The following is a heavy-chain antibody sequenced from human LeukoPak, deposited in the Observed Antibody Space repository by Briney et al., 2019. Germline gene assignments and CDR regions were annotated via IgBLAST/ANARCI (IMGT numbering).Heavy chain of an antibody. Sequence: GGSLRLYCAASGFTFSPYWMNWVRQAPGKGRVWLANIKQDGSEKYYVDSVKCRFTLSRDSAKNSLYLQMNSLRAEDTAVYYCARAEWSNWYFDLWGRGTLVTVSS. CDR1: GFTFSPYW. D-gene: IGHD3-3*01. CDR3: ARAEWSNWYFDL. V-gene: IGHV3-7*03. CDR2: IKQDGSEK. J-gene: IGHJ2*01.